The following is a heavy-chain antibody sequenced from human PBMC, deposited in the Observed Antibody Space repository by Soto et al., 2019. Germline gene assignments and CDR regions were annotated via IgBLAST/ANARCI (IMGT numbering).Heavy chain of an antibody. CDR1: GYSFTRYL. CDR2: IYPGDSDT. J-gene: IGHJ4*02. CDR3: ARLNTASFDY. V-gene: IGHV5-51*01. Sequence: PGESLKLSCKGSGYSFTRYLIGWVRQMPGKGLEWMGIIYPGDSDTRYSPSFQGQVTISADKSISTAYLQWSSLKASDTAMYYCARLNTASFDYWGQGTLVTVSS. D-gene: IGHD5-18*01.